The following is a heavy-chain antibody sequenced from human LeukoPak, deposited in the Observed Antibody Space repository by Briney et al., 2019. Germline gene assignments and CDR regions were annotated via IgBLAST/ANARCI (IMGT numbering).Heavy chain of an antibody. CDR2: IYYSGST. Sequence: SETLSLTCTVPGGSISSSSYYWGWIRQPPGKGLEWIGSIYYSGSTYYNPSLKSRVTISVDTSKNQFSLKLSSVTAADTAVYYCARRSGRDHYGMDVWGQGTTVTVSS. D-gene: IGHD2-15*01. J-gene: IGHJ6*02. V-gene: IGHV4-39*01. CDR3: ARRSGRDHYGMDV. CDR1: GGSISSSSYY.